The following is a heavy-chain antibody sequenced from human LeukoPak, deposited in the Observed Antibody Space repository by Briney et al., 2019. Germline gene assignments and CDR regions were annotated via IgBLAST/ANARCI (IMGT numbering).Heavy chain of an antibody. Sequence: SVQKSCNDSGGNFSTHYISCVRQPPGQGLEWMGGIIPIFGTANYSQTFQHRLTITADESTITTSMQLSSLRTEDTTVYHCPRGCSSTSCSAFSGMHLWPKGPTVTVPS. J-gene: IGHJ6*04. V-gene: IGHV1-69*13. CDR1: GGNFSTHY. D-gene: IGHD2-2*01. CDR2: IIPIFGTA. CDR3: PRGCSSTSCSAFSGMHL.